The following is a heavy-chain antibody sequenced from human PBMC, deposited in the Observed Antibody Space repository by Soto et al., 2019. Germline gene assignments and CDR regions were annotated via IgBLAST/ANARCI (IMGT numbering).Heavy chain of an antibody. CDR1: GFTFSDHY. D-gene: IGHD4-4*01. CDR3: SRAGILTTPYYFDY. Sequence: EVQLVESGGGLVQPGRSLRLSCAAFGFTFSDHYMDWVRQAPGKGLEWVGRIRNKANSYTTEYAASVKGRFTISRDDSXNSLFLQMNSLKTEDTAVYYCSRAGILTTPYYFDYWGQGTLVTVSS. V-gene: IGHV3-72*01. J-gene: IGHJ4*01. CDR2: IRNKANSYTT.